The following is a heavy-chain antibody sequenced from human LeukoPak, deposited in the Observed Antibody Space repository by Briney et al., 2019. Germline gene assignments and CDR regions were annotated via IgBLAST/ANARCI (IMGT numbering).Heavy chain of an antibody. J-gene: IGHJ5*02. D-gene: IGHD5-24*01. CDR3: ARRFRA. CDR2: IKHDGSLK. V-gene: IGHV3-48*03. Sequence: GGSLRLSCVGSGLPFTGFELNWVRQAPGKGLEWVSYIKHDGSLKTYADSVKGRFTISRDDMRNSLSLQMNGLRPEDTAIYYCARRFRAWGQGILVTVS. CDR1: GLPFTGFE.